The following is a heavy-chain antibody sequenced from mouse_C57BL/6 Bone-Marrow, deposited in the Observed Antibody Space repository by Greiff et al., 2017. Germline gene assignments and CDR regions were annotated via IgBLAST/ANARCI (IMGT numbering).Heavy chain of an antibody. CDR1: GYTFTSYW. J-gene: IGHJ2*01. CDR3: ARSGTRERGFDC. Sequence: VQLQQPGAELVKPGASVKMSCKASGYTFTSYWITWVKQRPGQGLEWIGDIYPTSGRTNYNEKFKSKSILTVDTSSNTAYMQLSSLTSEDAAVFYCARSGTRERGFDCWGQGTTLTVSS. V-gene: IGHV1-55*01. D-gene: IGHD3-3*01. CDR2: IYPTSGRT.